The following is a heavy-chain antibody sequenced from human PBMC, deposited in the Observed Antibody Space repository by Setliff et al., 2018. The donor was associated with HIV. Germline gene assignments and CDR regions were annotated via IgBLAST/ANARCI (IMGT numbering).Heavy chain of an antibody. V-gene: IGHV1-18*01. J-gene: IGHJ6*03. D-gene: IGHD1-20*01. CDR2: ISDFKGNT. CDR1: GYTFISYG. CDR3: ARAPKWNGNYYYMDV. Sequence: ASVKVSCKASGYTFISYGISWVRQAPGQGLEWMGWISDFKGNTIYAQKLQGRLTMTTDTSTSTAYMELRSLRSDDTAVYYCARAPKWNGNYYYMDVWGKGTTVTVSS.